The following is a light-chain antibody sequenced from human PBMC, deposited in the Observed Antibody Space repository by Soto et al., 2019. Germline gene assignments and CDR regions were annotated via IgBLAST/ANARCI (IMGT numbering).Light chain of an antibody. CDR2: EVT. CDR1: SSDVGAYNY. Sequence: QSALTQPPSASGSPGQSVTISCTGTSSDVGAYNYVSWYQQYPGEAPILMIYEVTKRPSGVPDRFSGSKSGNTASLTVSGLQAEEEADYYCTSYVGNDIWVFGGGTKVTVL. J-gene: IGLJ3*02. CDR3: TSYVGNDIWV. V-gene: IGLV2-8*01.